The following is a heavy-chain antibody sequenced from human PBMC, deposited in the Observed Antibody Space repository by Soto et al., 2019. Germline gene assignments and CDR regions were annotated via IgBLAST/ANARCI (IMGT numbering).Heavy chain of an antibody. J-gene: IGHJ4*02. D-gene: IGHD3-9*01. Sequence: QVQLQESGPGLVKPSETLSLTCTVSGGSISNYYWSWIRQPPGKGLEYIGYIYYSGSTNYNPSLKSRVTISVDTSKNHFSLKLNSVTAADTAVYCSASHRTGLDSWGQGTLVTVSS. CDR1: GGSISNYY. CDR2: IYYSGST. V-gene: IGHV4-59*08. CDR3: ASHRTGLDS.